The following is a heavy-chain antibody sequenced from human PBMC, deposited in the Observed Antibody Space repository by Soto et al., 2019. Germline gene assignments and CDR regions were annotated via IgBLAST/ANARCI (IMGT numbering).Heavy chain of an antibody. CDR3: ARDPGSGSYYGWFDP. CDR1: GGTISRYY. CDR2: IYYSGST. V-gene: IGHV4-59*01. J-gene: IGHJ5*02. Sequence: PSETLSLTCTVSGGTISRYYWNWILQHPGKGLEWIGYIYYSGSTNYNPSLKSRVTISVDTSKNQFSLKLSSVTAADTAVYYCARDPGSGSYYGWFDPWGQGTLVTVSS. D-gene: IGHD3-10*01.